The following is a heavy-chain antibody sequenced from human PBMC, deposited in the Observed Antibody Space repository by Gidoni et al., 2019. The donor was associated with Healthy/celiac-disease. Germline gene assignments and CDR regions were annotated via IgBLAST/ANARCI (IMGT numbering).Heavy chain of an antibody. V-gene: IGHV3-23*01. CDR3: AKDLTYDSSGYSRRAYDAFDI. Sequence: EVQLLESGGGLVQPGGSLRLSCAASGFTFSSYAMSWVRQAPGKGLEWVSAISGSGGSTYYADSVKGRFTISRDNSKNTLYLQMNSLRAEDTAVYYCAKDLTYDSSGYSRRAYDAFDIWGQGTMVTVSS. D-gene: IGHD3-22*01. J-gene: IGHJ3*02. CDR2: ISGSGGST. CDR1: GFTFSSYA.